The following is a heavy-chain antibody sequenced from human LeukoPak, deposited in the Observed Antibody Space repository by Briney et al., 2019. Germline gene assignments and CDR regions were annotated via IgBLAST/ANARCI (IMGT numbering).Heavy chain of an antibody. CDR2: IYHSGST. J-gene: IGHJ4*02. D-gene: IGHD3-10*01. CDR1: GYSISSGYY. V-gene: IGHV4-38-2*02. CDR3: ARGAHSESSPFDY. Sequence: SETLSLTCTVSGYSISSGYYWGWIRQPPGKGLEWIGSIYHSGSTYYNPSLKSRVTISVDTSKNQFSLKLSSVTAADTAVYYCARGAHSESSPFDYWGQGTLVTVSS.